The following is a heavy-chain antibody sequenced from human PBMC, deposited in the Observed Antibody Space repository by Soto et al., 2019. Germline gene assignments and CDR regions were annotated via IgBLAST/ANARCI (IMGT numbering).Heavy chain of an antibody. CDR2: IRSKAYGGTT. D-gene: IGHD3-10*01. V-gene: IGHV3-49*03. CDR1: GFTFGDYA. J-gene: IGHJ4*02. CDR3: TRDTYYYGSGSRHTFDY. Sequence: GGSLRLSCTASGFTFGDYAMSWFRQAPGKGLEWVGFIRSKAYGGTTEYAASVKGRFTISRDDSKSIAYLQMNSLKTEDTAVYYCTRDTYYYGSGSRHTFDYWGQGTLVTVSS.